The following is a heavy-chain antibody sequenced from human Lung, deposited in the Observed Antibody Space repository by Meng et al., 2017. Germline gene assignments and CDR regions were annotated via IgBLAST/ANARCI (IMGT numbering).Heavy chain of an antibody. CDR2: ISSSSSYI. Sequence: GESLKISCAASGFTFSSYSMTWVRQAPGKGLEWVSCISSSSSYIYYADSVKGRFTISRDNAKNSLYLQMNSVRAEDTAGYYCARNLWEHLWFEEPSLFDFWGQGTLVTVSS. CDR3: ARNLWEHLWFEEPSLFDF. J-gene: IGHJ4*01. D-gene: IGHD3-10*01. V-gene: IGHV3-21*01. CDR1: GFTFSSYS.